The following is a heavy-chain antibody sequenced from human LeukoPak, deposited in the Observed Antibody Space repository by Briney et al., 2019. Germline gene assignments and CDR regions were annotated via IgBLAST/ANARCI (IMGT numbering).Heavy chain of an antibody. Sequence: ASVKVSCKASGGTFSSYAISWVRQAPGQGLEWMGGIIPIFGTANYAQKFQGRVTITADESTSTAYMELSSLRSEDTAVYYCATPPRSILLSPEYFQHWGQGTLVTVSS. CDR3: ATPPRSILLSPEYFQH. CDR2: IIPIFGTA. J-gene: IGHJ1*01. CDR1: GGTFSSYA. V-gene: IGHV1-69*13. D-gene: IGHD2-2*01.